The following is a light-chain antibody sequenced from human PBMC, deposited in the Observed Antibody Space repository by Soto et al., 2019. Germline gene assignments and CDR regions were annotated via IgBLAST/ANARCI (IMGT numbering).Light chain of an antibody. V-gene: IGLV3-21*02. CDR1: NIGSQS. J-gene: IGLJ2*01. Sequence: SYELTQPPSVSVAPGQTARITCGGNNIGSQSVHWYQKKPGQAPVLVVYDDSDRPSGIPERFSGSNSGNTATLTISRVEAGDEADYYCQVRDSSSDHVVFGGGTKLTVL. CDR3: QVRDSSSDHVV. CDR2: DDS.